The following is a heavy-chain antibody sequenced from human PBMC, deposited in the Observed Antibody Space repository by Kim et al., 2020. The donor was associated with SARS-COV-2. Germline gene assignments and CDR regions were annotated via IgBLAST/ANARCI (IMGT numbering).Heavy chain of an antibody. J-gene: IGHJ6*02. CDR3: AEGGYCSSTSCPSYGMDV. V-gene: IGHV3-74*01. CDR2: INSDGSST. CDR1: GFTFSSYW. Sequence: GGSLRLSCAASGFTFSSYWMHWVRQAPGKGLVWVSRINSDGSSTSYADSVKGRFTSSRDNAKNTLYLQMNSLRAEDTAVYYCAEGGYCSSTSCPSYGMDVWGQGTTVTVSS. D-gene: IGHD2-2*01.